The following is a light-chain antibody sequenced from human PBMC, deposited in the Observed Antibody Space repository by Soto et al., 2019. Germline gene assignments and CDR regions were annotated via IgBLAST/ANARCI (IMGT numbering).Light chain of an antibody. V-gene: IGLV2-14*03. Sequence: QSALTQPASVSGSPGQSITISCTGTSSDVGGYNYISWYQQHPGKAPKFIIYDVRNRPSGVSNRFSGSRSGNTASLTISSLQAEDEADYYCRSYTSSNTVIFGGGTKLTVL. CDR3: RSYTSSNTVI. CDR2: DVR. CDR1: SSDVGGYNY. J-gene: IGLJ2*01.